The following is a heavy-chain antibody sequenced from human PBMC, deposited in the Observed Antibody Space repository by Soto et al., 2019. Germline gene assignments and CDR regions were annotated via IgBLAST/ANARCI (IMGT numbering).Heavy chain of an antibody. V-gene: IGHV1-18*01. CDR1: GYTFTSYG. CDR2: ISAYNGNT. J-gene: IGHJ4*02. D-gene: IGHD3-10*01. Sequence: GASVKVSCKASGYTFTSYGISWVRQAPGQGLEWMGWISAYNGNTNYAQKLQGRVTMTTDTSTSTAYMELRSLGSDDTAVYYCARGVLWFGESHFDYWGQGTLVTVSS. CDR3: ARGVLWFGESHFDY.